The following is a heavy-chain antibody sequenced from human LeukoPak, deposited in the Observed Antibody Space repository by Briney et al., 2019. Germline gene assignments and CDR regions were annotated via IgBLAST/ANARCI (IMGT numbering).Heavy chain of an antibody. Sequence: GESLQISCKGSGYSFTYWIGWVRQMPGKGLEWMGIIYSGDSHTKYSPFFQGRVTISADKSISTAYLQWSSLEASDTAMYYCASARHGDYVWDYWGQGTLVTVSS. J-gene: IGHJ4*02. V-gene: IGHV5-51*01. D-gene: IGHD4-17*01. CDR1: GYSFTYW. CDR2: IYSGDSHT. CDR3: ASARHGDYVWDY.